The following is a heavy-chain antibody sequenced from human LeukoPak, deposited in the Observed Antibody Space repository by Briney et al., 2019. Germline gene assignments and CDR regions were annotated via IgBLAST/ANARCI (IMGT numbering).Heavy chain of an antibody. CDR3: VKEKDGPSRPFYFDS. V-gene: IGHV3-33*06. CDR1: GFTFKDYG. Sequence: GGSLRLSCVASGFTFKDYGMHWVRQAPGRGLEGVTVMWGDTRTTYFADSVKCRFTFSRDNSQNTLYLQMNSLRAEDTAVYYCVKEKDGPSRPFYFDSWGQGTLVTVSS. D-gene: IGHD4-17*01. CDR2: MWGDTRTT. J-gene: IGHJ4*02.